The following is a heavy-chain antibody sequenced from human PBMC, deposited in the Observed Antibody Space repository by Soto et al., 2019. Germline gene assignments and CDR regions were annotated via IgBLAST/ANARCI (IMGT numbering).Heavy chain of an antibody. CDR1: GGTFSSYA. V-gene: IGHV1-69*13. J-gene: IGHJ5*02. CDR2: IIPIFGTA. Sequence: ASVKVSCKASGGTFSSYAISWVRQAPGQGLEWMGGIIPIFGTANYAQKFQGRVTITADESTSTAYMELSSLRSEDTAVYYCARVNDYGMNWFDPWGQGTLVTVSS. D-gene: IGHD4-17*01. CDR3: ARVNDYGMNWFDP.